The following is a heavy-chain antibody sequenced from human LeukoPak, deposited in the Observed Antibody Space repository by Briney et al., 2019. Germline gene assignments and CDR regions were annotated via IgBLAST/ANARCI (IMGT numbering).Heavy chain of an antibody. J-gene: IGHJ4*02. CDR3: GAANGNFCSGYHYFED. CDR1: GGSIGSSSYY. D-gene: IGHD3-3*01. Sequence: PSETLSLTCTVSGGSIGSSSYYWGWLRQSPGKGLEWIVTIYFDDNTFQNPSLKSRVTISLEISTGKFSLRLSSVTAADTAIYYCGAANGNFCSGYHYFEDWGQGTLVSVSS. CDR2: IYFDDNT. V-gene: IGHV4-39*01.